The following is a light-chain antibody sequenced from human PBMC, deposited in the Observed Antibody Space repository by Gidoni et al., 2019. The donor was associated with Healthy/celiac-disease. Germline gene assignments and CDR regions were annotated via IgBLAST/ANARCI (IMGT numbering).Light chain of an antibody. Sequence: EIVMTQSPATLSVSPGERATLSCRASQSVSSNLAWYQQKPGQAPRLLSYGASTRATGIPARFSGSGSGTEFTLTISSLQSEDLAVYYCQQYNNWHPYTFGQGTKLEIK. CDR1: QSVSSN. CDR2: GAS. V-gene: IGKV3-15*01. CDR3: QQYNNWHPYT. J-gene: IGKJ2*01.